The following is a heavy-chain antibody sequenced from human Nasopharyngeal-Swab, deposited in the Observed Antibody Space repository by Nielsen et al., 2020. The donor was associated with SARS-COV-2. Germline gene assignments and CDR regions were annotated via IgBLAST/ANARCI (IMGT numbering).Heavy chain of an antibody. Sequence: WIRQPPGKGLEGIGEINHCGSTNHNPSLKSRVNISVDTSKNQFSLKLSSVNAADTAVYYWARGLGYYDSSGYYYKTDYYYYYMDVWGKGTTVTVSS. D-gene: IGHD3-22*01. V-gene: IGHV4-34*01. J-gene: IGHJ6*03. CDR3: ARGLGYYDSSGYYYKTDYYYYYMDV. CDR2: INHCGST.